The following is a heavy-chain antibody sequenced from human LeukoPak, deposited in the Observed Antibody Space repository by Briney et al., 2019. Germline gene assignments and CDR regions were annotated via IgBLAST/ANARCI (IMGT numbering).Heavy chain of an antibody. CDR2: INHSGST. CDR1: GGSFSGYY. D-gene: IGHD4-17*01. J-gene: IGHJ4*02. CDR3: ARDASDLTYDYGVN. V-gene: IGHV4-34*01. Sequence: SETLSLTCAVYGGSFSGYYWSWIRQPPGKGLEWIGEINHSGSTNYNPSLKSRVTISVDTSKNQFSLKLTSVTAADTAVYYCARDASDLTYDYGVNWGQGTLVTVSS.